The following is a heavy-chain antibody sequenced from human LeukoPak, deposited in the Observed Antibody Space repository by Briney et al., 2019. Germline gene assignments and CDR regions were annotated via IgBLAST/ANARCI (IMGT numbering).Heavy chain of an antibody. CDR3: ARALYGATSFYYVDV. Sequence: GGSLRLSCAASGFSLRNYAFYWVRQAPGKGLEWVAAIPYDGSRKYFADSLKGRFTISRDNSENTVYLQMNTLSAEDTAVYYCARALYGATSFYYVDVWGKGTTVTVSS. CDR1: GFSLRNYA. V-gene: IGHV3-30-3*01. J-gene: IGHJ6*03. D-gene: IGHD4-17*01. CDR2: IPYDGSRK.